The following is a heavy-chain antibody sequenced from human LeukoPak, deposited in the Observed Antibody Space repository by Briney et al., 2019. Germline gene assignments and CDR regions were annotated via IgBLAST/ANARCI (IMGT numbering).Heavy chain of an antibody. D-gene: IGHD2-15*01. V-gene: IGHV1-46*01. Sequence: GASVKVSCKASGYTLTSYYMQWVRQAPGQGLEWMGLINPNDATTSSARKFQGRVTMTRDTSTSTVYMELRSLTSEDTAVYYCARVDCSGGSCYRFDYWGQGTLVTVSS. CDR2: INPNDATT. J-gene: IGHJ4*02. CDR3: ARVDCSGGSCYRFDY. CDR1: GYTLTSYY.